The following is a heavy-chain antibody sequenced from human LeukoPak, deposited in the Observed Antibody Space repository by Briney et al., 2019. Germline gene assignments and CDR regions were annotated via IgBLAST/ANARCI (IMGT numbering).Heavy chain of an antibody. CDR2: INPSGGST. J-gene: IGHJ6*03. CDR1: GYTFTSHH. CDR3: ARANYDFWSGYYYYYMDV. D-gene: IGHD3-3*01. V-gene: IGHV1-46*01. Sequence: ASVKVSCKASGYTFTSHHMHWVRQAPGQGLEWMGIINPSGGSTNYAQKFQGRVIMTRDMSTSTAYMELSSLRSEDMAVYYCARANYDFWSGYYYYYMDVWGKGTTVTVSS.